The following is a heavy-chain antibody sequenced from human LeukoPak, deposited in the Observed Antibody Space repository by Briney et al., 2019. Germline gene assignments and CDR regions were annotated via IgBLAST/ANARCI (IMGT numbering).Heavy chain of an antibody. Sequence: GGSLRLSCAASGFTFSRYWTHWVRQAPGKGLVWVSRIDSDGSSTSYADSVKGRFTISRDNAKNTLYLQMNSLRAEDTAVYYCAREGRSSLAAAGTWRQGTLVTVSS. CDR2: IDSDGSST. V-gene: IGHV3-74*01. CDR1: GFTFSRYW. D-gene: IGHD6-13*01. J-gene: IGHJ5*02. CDR3: AREGRSSLAAAGT.